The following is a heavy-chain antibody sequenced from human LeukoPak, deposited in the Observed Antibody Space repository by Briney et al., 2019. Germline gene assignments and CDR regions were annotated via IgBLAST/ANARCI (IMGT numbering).Heavy chain of an antibody. CDR2: INHSGST. CDR1: GGSFSGYY. J-gene: IGHJ3*02. CDR3: ARRGRFYASGSYSWAFDI. D-gene: IGHD3-10*01. V-gene: IGHV4-34*01. Sequence: PSETLSLTCAVYGGSFSGYYWSWIRQPPGKGLEWIGEINHSGSTNYNPSLKSRVTISVDTSKNQFSLKLSSVTAADTAVYYCARRGRFYASGSYSWAFDIWGQGTMVTVSS.